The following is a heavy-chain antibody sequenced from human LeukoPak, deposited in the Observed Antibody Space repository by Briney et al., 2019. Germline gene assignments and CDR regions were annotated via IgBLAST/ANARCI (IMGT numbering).Heavy chain of an antibody. D-gene: IGHD2-15*01. J-gene: IGHJ3*02. V-gene: IGHV3-48*03. Sequence: PGGSLRLYCAASGFTIRRYEMNWVRQAPGKGLEWVSYISSSGTIYYADSVKGRFTISRDNAKNSLYLHMNSLRAEDTAVYYCARGGYCSGGTCYSYNAFDIWGQGTMVTVSS. CDR1: GFTIRRYE. CDR2: ISSSGTI. CDR3: ARGGYCSGGTCYSYNAFDI.